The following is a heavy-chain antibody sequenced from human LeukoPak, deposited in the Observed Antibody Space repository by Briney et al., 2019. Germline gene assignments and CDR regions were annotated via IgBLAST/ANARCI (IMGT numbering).Heavy chain of an antibody. V-gene: IGHV4-61*05. J-gene: IGHJ5*02. D-gene: IGHD5-12*01. Sequence: PSETLSLTCTVSGGSISSSSYYWGWIRQPPGKGLEWIGYIYYSGSTNYNPTLKSRVTISVDTSKNQFSLKLSSVTAADTAVYYCARGGFISGYDYNWFDPWGQGTLVTVSS. CDR1: GGSISSSSYY. CDR3: ARGGFISGYDYNWFDP. CDR2: IYYSGST.